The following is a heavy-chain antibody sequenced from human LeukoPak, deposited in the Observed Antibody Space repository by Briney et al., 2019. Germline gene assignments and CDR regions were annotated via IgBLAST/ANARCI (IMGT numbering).Heavy chain of an antibody. V-gene: IGHV4-34*01. CDR2: INHSGST. CDR3: ARRSDYVWGSYRRPNNWFDP. D-gene: IGHD3-16*02. J-gene: IGHJ5*02. CDR1: GGSFSGYY. Sequence: SETLSPTCAVYGGSFSGYYWSWIRQPPGKGLEWIGEINHSGSTNYNPSLKSRVTISVDTSKNQFSLKLSSVTAADTAVYYCARRSDYVWGSYRRPNNWFDPWGQGTLVTVSS.